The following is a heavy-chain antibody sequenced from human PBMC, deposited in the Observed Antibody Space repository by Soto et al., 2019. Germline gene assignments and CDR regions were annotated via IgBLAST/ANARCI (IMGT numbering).Heavy chain of an antibody. J-gene: IGHJ6*02. CDR1: GYTFTSYD. D-gene: IGHD2-2*02. CDR3: ARDSPIRRGYSADYYYYGMDV. V-gene: IGHV1-8*01. Sequence: ASVKVSCKASGYTFTSYDINRVRQATGQGLEWMGWMNPNSGNTGYAQKFQGRVTMTRNTSISTAYMELSSLRSEDTAVYYCARDSPIRRGYSADYYYYGMDVWGQGITVTVSS. CDR2: MNPNSGNT.